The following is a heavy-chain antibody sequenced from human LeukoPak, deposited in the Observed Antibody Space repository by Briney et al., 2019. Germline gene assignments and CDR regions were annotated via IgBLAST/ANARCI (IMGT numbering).Heavy chain of an antibody. J-gene: IGHJ4*02. CDR2: INKNGGET. D-gene: IGHD3-22*01. CDR1: GFTFSSYV. CDR3: AKFPSSSGAY. Sequence: GGSLRLSCAASGFTFSSYVMSWGRQAPGKGLEWVSTINKNGGETYYADSVKGRFTISRDNSKNTLYLQMNSLRAEDTAVYYCAKFPSSSGAYWGQGTLVTVSS. V-gene: IGHV3-23*01.